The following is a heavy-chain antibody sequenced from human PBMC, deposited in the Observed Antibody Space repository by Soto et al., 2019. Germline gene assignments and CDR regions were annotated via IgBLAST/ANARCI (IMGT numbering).Heavy chain of an antibody. CDR2: ISAYNANT. CDR3: ARDGIANIKSFDY. J-gene: IGHJ4*01. CDR1: GYTFFNYG. D-gene: IGHD6-13*01. V-gene: IGHV1-18*01. Sequence: ASVKVSCKASGYTFFNYGISWVRQAPGQGLEWVGWISAYNANTNYAQKLQGRVTMTTDTSTSTAYMELRSLRSDDTAVYYCARDGIANIKSFDYWGHGTLVTVSS.